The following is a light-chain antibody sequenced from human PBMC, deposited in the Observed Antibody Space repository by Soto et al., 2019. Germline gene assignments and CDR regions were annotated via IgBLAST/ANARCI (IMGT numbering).Light chain of an antibody. V-gene: IGKV3-20*01. CDR3: QQYGTSPRGT. J-gene: IGKJ1*01. CDR1: QSVSSTF. CDR2: GAS. Sequence: DIVLTQSPGTLSLSPGERATLSCRASQSVSSTFFACYQQKPGQAPRLLMFGASNRATGIPDRFSGSGSGTDFTLTISRLEPEDFAMYYCQQYGTSPRGTFGQGTKVDIK.